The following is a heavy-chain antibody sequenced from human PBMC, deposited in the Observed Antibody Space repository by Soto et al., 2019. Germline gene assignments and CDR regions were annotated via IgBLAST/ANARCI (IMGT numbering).Heavy chain of an antibody. CDR1: GGTFSSYA. J-gene: IGHJ4*02. V-gene: IGHV1-69*13. Sequence: SSVKVSCKASGGTFSSYAISWVRQAPGQGLEWMGGIIPIFGTANYAQKFQGRVTITADESTSTAYMELSSLRSEDTAVYYCARSKPNPMATLWSAYDYCGQGTLVTVSS. CDR3: ARSKPNPMATLWSAYDY. D-gene: IGHD5-12*01. CDR2: IIPIFGTA.